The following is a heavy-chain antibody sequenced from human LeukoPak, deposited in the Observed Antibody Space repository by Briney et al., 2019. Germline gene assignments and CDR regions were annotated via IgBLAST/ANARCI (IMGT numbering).Heavy chain of an antibody. J-gene: IGHJ4*02. CDR3: ARAPSGSYYDTSGLDY. CDR2: VYHSGST. CDR1: GGSISSGGYY. Sequence: SETLSLTCTVSGGSISSGGYYWSWIRQPPGKGLEWIGYVYHSGSTYYNPSLKSRVTISVDRSKNQFSLKLSSVTAADTAVYYCARAPSGSYYDTSGLDYWGQGTLVTVSS. V-gene: IGHV4-30-2*01. D-gene: IGHD3-22*01.